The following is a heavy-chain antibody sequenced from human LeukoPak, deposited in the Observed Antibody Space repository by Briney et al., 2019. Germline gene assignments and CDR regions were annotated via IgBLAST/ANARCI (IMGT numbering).Heavy chain of an antibody. CDR2: IYSGGST. V-gene: IGHV3-53*01. CDR3: ARVDHLLTFDY. Sequence: GGSLRLSCAASGFTVSSNYMSWVRQAPGKGLEWVSVIYSGGSTYYADSVKGRFTISRDNSKNTLYLQMNSLRAEDTAVCYCARVDHLLTFDYWGQGTLVTVSS. CDR1: GFTVSSNY. D-gene: IGHD2-8*01. J-gene: IGHJ4*02.